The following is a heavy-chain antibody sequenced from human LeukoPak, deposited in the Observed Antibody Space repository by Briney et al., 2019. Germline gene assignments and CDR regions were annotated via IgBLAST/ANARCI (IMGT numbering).Heavy chain of an antibody. CDR3: ARHPTVVAYYFDY. Sequence: PSETLSLTCTVSGGSISSSSYYWGWIRQPPGKGLEWIGSIYYSGSTYYNPSLKSRVTISVDTSKNQFSLKLSPVTAADTAVYYCARHPTVVAYYFDYWGQGTLVTVSS. D-gene: IGHD4-23*01. J-gene: IGHJ4*02. CDR2: IYYSGST. CDR1: GGSISSSSYY. V-gene: IGHV4-39*01.